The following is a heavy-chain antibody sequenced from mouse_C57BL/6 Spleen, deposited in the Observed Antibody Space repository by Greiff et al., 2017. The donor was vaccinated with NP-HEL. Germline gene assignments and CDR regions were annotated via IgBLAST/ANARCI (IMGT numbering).Heavy chain of an antibody. CDR2: IYPRSGNT. CDR3: ARMDDYDVAY. Sequence: QVQLQQSGAELARPGASVKLSCKASGYTFTSYGISWVKQRTGQGLEWIGEIYPRSGNTYYNEKFKGKATLTADKSSSTAYMELRSLTSEDSAVYFCARMDDYDVAYWGQGTLVTVSA. CDR1: GYTFTSYG. J-gene: IGHJ3*01. V-gene: IGHV1-81*01. D-gene: IGHD2-4*01.